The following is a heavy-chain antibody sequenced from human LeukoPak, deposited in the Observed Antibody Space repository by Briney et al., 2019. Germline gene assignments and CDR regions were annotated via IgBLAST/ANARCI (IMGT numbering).Heavy chain of an antibody. Sequence: SGTLSLTCGVSGGSITITNYWTWVRQPPGKGLEWIGEVNLQGSTNYNPSLMGRVAISVDTSENHISLQLTSVTAADTAVYYCARELHYGDHIFDYWGQGTLVTVSS. V-gene: IGHV4-4*02. CDR1: GGSITITNY. CDR2: VNLQGST. D-gene: IGHD4-17*01. CDR3: ARELHYGDHIFDY. J-gene: IGHJ4*02.